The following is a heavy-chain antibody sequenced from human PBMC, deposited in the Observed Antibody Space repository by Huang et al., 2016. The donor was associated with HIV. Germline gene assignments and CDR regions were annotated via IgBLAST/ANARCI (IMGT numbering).Heavy chain of an antibody. J-gene: IGHJ4*02. Sequence: QVHLVQSGAEVKKPGASVNVSCKASGYTFTNYDINWVRQAPGRGLEWMGGMNPNTGNTGFAQSFQGRVTMTRKTSITTAYMELTSLTSEDTAVYYCARSAYGDLDYWGLGTLVIVSS. D-gene: IGHD4-17*01. CDR3: ARSAYGDLDY. CDR2: MNPNTGNT. CDR1: GYTFTNYD. V-gene: IGHV1-8*02.